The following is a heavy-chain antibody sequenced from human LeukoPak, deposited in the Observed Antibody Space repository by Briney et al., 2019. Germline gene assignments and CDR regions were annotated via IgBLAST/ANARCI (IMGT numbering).Heavy chain of an antibody. Sequence: SVKVSCKASGGTFSSYAISWVRQAPGQGLEWMGGIIPIFGTANYAQKFRGRVTITADESTSTAYMELSSLRSEDTAVYYCARDGSIAVAGTRGVWFDPWGQGTPVTVSS. V-gene: IGHV1-69*13. J-gene: IGHJ5*02. D-gene: IGHD6-19*01. CDR1: GGTFSSYA. CDR2: IIPIFGTA. CDR3: ARDGSIAVAGTRGVWFDP.